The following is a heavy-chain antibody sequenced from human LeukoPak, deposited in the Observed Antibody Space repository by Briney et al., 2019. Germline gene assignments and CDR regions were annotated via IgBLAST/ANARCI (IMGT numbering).Heavy chain of an antibody. CDR3: ARGVDYYDSSSYYYWFDP. V-gene: IGHV1-2*06. D-gene: IGHD3-22*01. CDR2: INFNSGGK. J-gene: IGHJ5*02. CDR1: GYTFTDDY. Sequence: ASVKVSCKASGYTFTDDYIHWVRQAPGQGLEWMGRINFNSGGKNYAQKFQGRVTMTRDTSISTAYMELSRLKSDDTAVYYCARGVDYYDSSSYYYWFDPWGQGTIVTVSS.